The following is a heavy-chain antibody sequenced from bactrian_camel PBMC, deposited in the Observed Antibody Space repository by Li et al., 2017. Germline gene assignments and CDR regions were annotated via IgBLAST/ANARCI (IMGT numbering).Heavy chain of an antibody. J-gene: IGHJ4*01. CDR3: AARVLKYRGYCNTARFEYHD. CDR1: GFTFSSYY. CDR2: IYSDGSNT. D-gene: IGHD3*01. Sequence: HVQLVESGGGLVQPGGSLRLSCAASGFTFSSYYMTWVRQAPGKGLEWVSSIYSDGSNTYYADSVKGRFTVFRDRTKNTVYLQMNDLKAEDSVMYYCAARVLKYRGYCNTARFEYHDWGQGTQVTVS. V-gene: IGHV3-2*01.